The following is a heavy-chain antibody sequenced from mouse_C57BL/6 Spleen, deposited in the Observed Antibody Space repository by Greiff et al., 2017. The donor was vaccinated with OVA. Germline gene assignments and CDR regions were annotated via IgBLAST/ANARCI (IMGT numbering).Heavy chain of an antibody. Sequence: QVQLQQPGAELVRPGSSVKLSCKASGYTFTSYWMHWVKQRPIQGLEWIGNIDPSDSETHYNQKFKDKATLTVYKSSSTAYMQLSSLTSEDSAVYYCARSHYSNYDYYAMDYWGQGTSVTVSS. CDR1: GYTFTSYW. D-gene: IGHD2-5*01. V-gene: IGHV1-52*01. CDR2: IDPSDSET. J-gene: IGHJ4*01. CDR3: ARSHYSNYDYYAMDY.